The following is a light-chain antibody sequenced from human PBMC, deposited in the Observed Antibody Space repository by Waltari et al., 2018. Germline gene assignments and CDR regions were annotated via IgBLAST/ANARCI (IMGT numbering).Light chain of an antibody. CDR3: QQCYTFPYT. Sequence: DIVMTQSPDCLAVSLGERATIHCKSSQSVLSSSNNKNYLGWYQQKPGQSPKLLITWASTRESGVPDRFSGSGSGTDFILTISSLQAEDVAVYYCQQCYTFPYTFGQGTKLEIK. CDR1: QSVLSSSNNKNY. V-gene: IGKV4-1*01. CDR2: WAS. J-gene: IGKJ2*01.